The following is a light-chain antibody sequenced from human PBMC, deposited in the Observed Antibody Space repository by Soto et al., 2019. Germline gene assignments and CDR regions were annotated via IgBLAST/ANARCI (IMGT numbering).Light chain of an antibody. Sequence: QSALTQPASVSGSPGXSITISCTGTSSDVGGYNYVSWYQQHPGKAPKLMIYEVSNRPSGVSNRFSGSKSGNTASLTISGLQAEDEADYYCSSYTSSSTPVFGGGTKLTVL. CDR2: EVS. CDR1: SSDVGGYNY. CDR3: SSYTSSSTPV. V-gene: IGLV2-14*01. J-gene: IGLJ2*01.